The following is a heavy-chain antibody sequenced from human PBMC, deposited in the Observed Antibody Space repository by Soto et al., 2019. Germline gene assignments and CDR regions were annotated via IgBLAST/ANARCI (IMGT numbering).Heavy chain of an antibody. J-gene: IGHJ3*02. V-gene: IGHV3-23*01. CDR2: ISGTGGAT. D-gene: IGHD3-22*01. CDR1: GFTFSTYA. Sequence: GGSLRLSCAASGFTFSTYAMSWVRQAPGKELEWVSAISGTGGATYSADSVKGRFTISRDTSKDTLYLQMNSLRAEDTAVYYCAGGYYDSSGYYLAALEIWGQGTMVTVSS. CDR3: AGGYYDSSGYYLAALEI.